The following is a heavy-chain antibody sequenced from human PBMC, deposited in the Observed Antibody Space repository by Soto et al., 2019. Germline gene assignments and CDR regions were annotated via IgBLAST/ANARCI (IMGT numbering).Heavy chain of an antibody. J-gene: IGHJ4*02. Sequence: SETLSLTCTVSGGSIDSYYWSWIRQRPGKGLEWIGYIYHSGSTDYNPSLNSRVTISVATSKKQFSLNLTSVTAADTAVYYCATNGDTATGYDYWGQGALVTVSS. V-gene: IGHV4-59*01. CDR2: IYHSGST. D-gene: IGHD5-18*01. CDR3: ATNGDTATGYDY. CDR1: GGSIDSYY.